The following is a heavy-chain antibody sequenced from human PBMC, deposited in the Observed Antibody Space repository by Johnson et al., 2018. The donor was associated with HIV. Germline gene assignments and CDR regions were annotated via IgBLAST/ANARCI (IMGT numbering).Heavy chain of an antibody. Sequence: QVQLVESGGGVVQPGRSLRLSCAASGFRFSNYALHWVRQTPGKGLEWVALISDDGSNKYYADSVKGRFTISRDNSKNTLYLQMNSLRAEDTAVYYCARVREWEGGEVGDAFDIWGQGTMVTVSS. J-gene: IGHJ3*02. D-gene: IGHD1-26*01. CDR2: ISDDGSNK. V-gene: IGHV3-30*04. CDR1: GFRFSNYA. CDR3: ARVREWEGGEVGDAFDI.